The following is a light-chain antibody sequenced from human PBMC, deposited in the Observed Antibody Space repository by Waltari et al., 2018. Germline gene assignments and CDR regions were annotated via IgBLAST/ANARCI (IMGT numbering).Light chain of an antibody. J-gene: IGKJ4*01. CDR3: MQGVHLPLT. CDR1: QTLIHSDGNTF. V-gene: IGKV2-29*02. Sequence: VMTQTPRTLSVTPGQPASISCTSSQTLIHSDGNTFLFWYMQKPGQSPHLLIYDVSSRFSGVPDRFSGSGSGTDFTLKISRVEAEDTGVYYCMQGVHLPLTFGGGTKVEI. CDR2: DVS.